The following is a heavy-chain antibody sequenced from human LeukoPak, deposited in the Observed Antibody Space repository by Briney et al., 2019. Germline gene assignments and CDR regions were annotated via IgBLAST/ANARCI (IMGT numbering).Heavy chain of an antibody. CDR1: GYSISSGYY. J-gene: IGHJ3*02. V-gene: IGHV4-38-2*01. CDR3: AVLFTIFGVVSSDAFDI. CDR2: VYHSGST. Sequence: SETLSLTCAVSGYSISSGYYWGWIRQPPGKGLEWIGSVYHSGSTYYNPSLKSRVTISVDTSKNQFSLKLSSVTAADTAVYYCAVLFTIFGVVSSDAFDIWGQGTMVTVSS. D-gene: IGHD3-3*01.